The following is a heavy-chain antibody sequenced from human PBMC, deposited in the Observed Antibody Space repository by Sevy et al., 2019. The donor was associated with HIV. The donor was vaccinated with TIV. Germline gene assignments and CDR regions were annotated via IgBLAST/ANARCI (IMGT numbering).Heavy chain of an antibody. Sequence: GGSLRLSCAASGFSFRGSAVHWVRQTFGKGLEWVGRIKSKGDNYATLYSSPMKGKFTISRHDSSNTAPLQMNILQTEDTAIYYCRSLDLVVTGATLRGRNQKTIDWWGQGSLVTVSS. D-gene: IGHD2-15*01. CDR2: IKSKGDNYAT. V-gene: IGHV3-73*01. J-gene: IGHJ4*02. CDR3: RSLDLVVTGATLRGRNQKTIDW. CDR1: GFSFRGSA.